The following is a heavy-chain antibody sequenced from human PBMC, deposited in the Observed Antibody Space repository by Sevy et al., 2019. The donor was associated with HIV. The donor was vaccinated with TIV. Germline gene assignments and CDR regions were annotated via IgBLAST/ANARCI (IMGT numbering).Heavy chain of an antibody. CDR3: AKRVAGALAALDI. V-gene: IGHV3-23*01. CDR2: ISDGGGTT. CDR1: GFTFRNYV. D-gene: IGHD3-10*01. Sequence: GGSLRLSCAASGFTFRNYVMNWVRQPPGKGLEWVSVISDGGGTTYYADSVKGRFTISRDDSKSTLYLQMNSLGVEDTAVDFCAKRVAGALAALDIWGQGTMVTVSS. J-gene: IGHJ3*02.